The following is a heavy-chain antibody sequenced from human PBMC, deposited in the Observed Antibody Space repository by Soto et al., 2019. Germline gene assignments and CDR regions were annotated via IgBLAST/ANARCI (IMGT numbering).Heavy chain of an antibody. CDR1: GFTFSSYA. V-gene: IGHV3-30-3*01. D-gene: IGHD3-3*01. CDR3: ARDRVSWLYYDFWSGYYFY. J-gene: IGHJ4*02. CDR2: ISYDGSNK. Sequence: QVQLVESGGGVVQPGRSLRLSCAAYGFTFSSYAMHWVRQAPGKGLEWVAVISYDGSNKYYADSVKGRFTISRDNSKNTLYLQMSSLRAEDTAVYYCARDRVSWLYYDFWSGYYFYWGQGTLVTVSS.